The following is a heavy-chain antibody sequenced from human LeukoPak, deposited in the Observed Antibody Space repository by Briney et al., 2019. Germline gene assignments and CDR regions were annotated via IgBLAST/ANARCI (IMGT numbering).Heavy chain of an antibody. J-gene: IGHJ5*02. CDR1: GGSISSSSYY. CDR3: ARDGEGIWFDP. D-gene: IGHD3-10*01. CDR2: IYYSGST. V-gene: IGHV4-39*07. Sequence: PSETLSLTCTVSGGSISSSSYYWGWIRQPPGKGLEWIGSIYYSGSTYYNPSLKSRVTMSVDTSKNQFSLKLSSVTAADTAVYYCARDGEGIWFDPWGQGTLVTVSS.